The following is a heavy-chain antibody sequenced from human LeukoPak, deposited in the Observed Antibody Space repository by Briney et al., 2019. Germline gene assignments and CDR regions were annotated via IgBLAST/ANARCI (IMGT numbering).Heavy chain of an antibody. J-gene: IGHJ6*03. CDR3: ARLSSTNSYYYYMDV. CDR1: GGSISSYY. Sequence: SETLSLTCTVSGGSISSYYWSWIRQPPGKGLEWIGRIYTSGSTNYNPSLKSRVTMSVDMSKNQFSLKLSSVTAADTAVYYCARLSSTNSYYYYMDVWGNGTTVTVSS. CDR2: IYTSGST. V-gene: IGHV4-4*07. D-gene: IGHD2-2*01.